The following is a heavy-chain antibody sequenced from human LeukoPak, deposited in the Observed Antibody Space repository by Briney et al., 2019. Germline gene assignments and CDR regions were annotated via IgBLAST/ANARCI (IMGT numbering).Heavy chain of an antibody. CDR2: ISSSSSYI. Sequence: GGSLRLSCAASGFTFSSYSMNWVRQAPGKGLEWVSSISSSSSYIYYADSVRGRFTISRDNAKNSLYLQMNSLRAEDTAVYYCARAESDYYYMDVWGKGTTVTVSS. J-gene: IGHJ6*03. V-gene: IGHV3-21*01. CDR1: GFTFSSYS. CDR3: ARAESDYYYMDV.